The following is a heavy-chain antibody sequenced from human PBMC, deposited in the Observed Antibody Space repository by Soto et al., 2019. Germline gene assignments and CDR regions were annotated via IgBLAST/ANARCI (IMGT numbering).Heavy chain of an antibody. D-gene: IGHD6-13*01. Sequence: QVQLVQSGAEVKKPGASVKVSCKASGYTFTSCGISWVRQAPGQGLEWMGWISAYNGNTNYAQKLQGRVTMTTDTSTSTAYMELRSLRSDDTAVYYCARVSGNSSSWYGGYYYYGMDVWGQGTTVTVSS. J-gene: IGHJ6*02. CDR3: ARVSGNSSSWYGGYYYYGMDV. CDR1: GYTFTSCG. V-gene: IGHV1-18*04. CDR2: ISAYNGNT.